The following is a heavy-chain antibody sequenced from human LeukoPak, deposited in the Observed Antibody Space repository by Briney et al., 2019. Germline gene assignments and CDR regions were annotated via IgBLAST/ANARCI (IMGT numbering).Heavy chain of an antibody. V-gene: IGHV1-2*02. J-gene: IGHJ4*02. CDR3: ATVDTAMVYFDY. CDR1: GYTFTGYY. CDR2: INPNSGGT. D-gene: IGHD5-18*01. Sequence: GASVKVSCKASGYTFTGYYMHWARQAPGQGLEWMGWINPNSGGTNYAQKFQGRVTMTRDTSISTAYMELSRLRSDDTAVYYCATVDTAMVYFDYWGQGTLVTVSS.